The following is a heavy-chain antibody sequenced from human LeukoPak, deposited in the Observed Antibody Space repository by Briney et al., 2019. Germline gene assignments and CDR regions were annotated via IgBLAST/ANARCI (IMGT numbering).Heavy chain of an antibody. CDR1: GFTFSSYS. Sequence: GGSLRLSCAASGFTFSSYSMNWVRQAPGKGLEWVSSISSSSSYIYYADSVKGRFTIPRDNAKNSLYLQMNSLRAEDTAVYYCARDHLYLRRGLDYWGQGTLVTVSS. V-gene: IGHV3-21*01. J-gene: IGHJ4*02. CDR2: ISSSSSYI. D-gene: IGHD2-2*01. CDR3: ARDHLYLRRGLDY.